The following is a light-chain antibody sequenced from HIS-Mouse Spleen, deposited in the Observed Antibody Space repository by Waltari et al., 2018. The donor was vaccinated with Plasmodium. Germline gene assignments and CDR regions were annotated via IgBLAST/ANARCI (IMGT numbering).Light chain of an antibody. Sequence: QSALTQPASVSGSPGQSITISCTGTSSDVGSYNLVSWYQQHPGKAPKLMIYEGSKRPSGVSNRFSVSKSGNTASLTISVLQAEDEADYYCCSYAGSSTFVFGGGTKLTVL. J-gene: IGLJ3*02. CDR2: EGS. CDR3: CSYAGSSTFV. CDR1: SSDVGSYNL. V-gene: IGLV2-23*03.